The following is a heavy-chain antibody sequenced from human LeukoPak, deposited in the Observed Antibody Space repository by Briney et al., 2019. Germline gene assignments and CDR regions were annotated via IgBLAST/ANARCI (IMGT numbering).Heavy chain of an antibody. J-gene: IGHJ4*02. CDR3: ARAYYYDSSGYYYFDY. Sequence: SETLSLTCAVYGGSFSGYYWSWIRQPPGKGLEWIGEINHSGSTNYNPSLRSRVTISVDTSKNQFSLKLSSVTAADTAVYYCARAYYYDSSGYYYFDYWGQGTLVTVSS. CDR1: GGSFSGYY. D-gene: IGHD3-22*01. CDR2: INHSGST. V-gene: IGHV4-34*01.